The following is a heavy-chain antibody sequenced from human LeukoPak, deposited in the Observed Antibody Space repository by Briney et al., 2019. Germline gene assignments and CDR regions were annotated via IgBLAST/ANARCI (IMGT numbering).Heavy chain of an antibody. J-gene: IGHJ4*02. CDR1: GGSISSYY. Sequence: SEALSLTCTVSGGSISSYYWSWIRQPPGKGLEWIGYIYYSGSTNYNPSLKSRVTISVDTSKNQFSLKLSSVTAADTAVYYCARVGGYYDSSGYYPFDYWGQGTLVTVSS. CDR2: IYYSGST. D-gene: IGHD3-22*01. V-gene: IGHV4-59*01. CDR3: ARVGGYYDSSGYYPFDY.